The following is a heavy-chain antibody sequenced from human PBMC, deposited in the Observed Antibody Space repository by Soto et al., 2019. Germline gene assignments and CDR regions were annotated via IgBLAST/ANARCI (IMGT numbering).Heavy chain of an antibody. CDR3: AREVPQFALGMDV. V-gene: IGHV1-69*06. CDR2: IIPIFGTA. J-gene: IGHJ6*02. Sequence: ASVKVSCKXSGGTFSSYAISWVRQAPGQGLEWMGGIIPIFGTANYAQKFQGRVTITADKSTSTAYMELSSLRSEDTAVYYCAREVPQFALGMDVWGQGTTVTVSS. D-gene: IGHD3-10*01. CDR1: GGTFSSYA.